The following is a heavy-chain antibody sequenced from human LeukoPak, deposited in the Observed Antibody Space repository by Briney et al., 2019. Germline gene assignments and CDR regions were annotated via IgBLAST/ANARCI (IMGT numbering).Heavy chain of an antibody. Sequence: ASVKVSCKAFGYTFTKYGISWVRQAPGQGLEWMGWISIIDGNTNYPQHLQGRVAMTTDTSTNTVYMELRSLRFDDTAVYYCARDSDTTSGRDPWGQGTLVTVSS. CDR2: ISIIDGNT. J-gene: IGHJ5*02. CDR3: ARDSDTTSGRDP. D-gene: IGHD1-26*01. V-gene: IGHV1-18*01. CDR1: GYTFTKYG.